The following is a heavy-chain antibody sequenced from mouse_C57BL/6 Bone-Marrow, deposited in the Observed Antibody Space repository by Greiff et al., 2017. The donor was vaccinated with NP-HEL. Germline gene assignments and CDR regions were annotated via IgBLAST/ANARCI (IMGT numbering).Heavy chain of an antibody. CDR1: GFTFSSYA. Sequence: EVKVVESGGGLVKPGGSLKLSCAASGFTFSSYAMSWVRQTPEKRLEWVATISDGGSYTYYPDNVKGRFTISRDNAKNNLYLQMSHLKSEDTAMYYCARDRRDWFAYWGQGTLVTVSA. CDR2: ISDGGSYT. V-gene: IGHV5-4*01. CDR3: ARDRRDWFAY. J-gene: IGHJ3*01.